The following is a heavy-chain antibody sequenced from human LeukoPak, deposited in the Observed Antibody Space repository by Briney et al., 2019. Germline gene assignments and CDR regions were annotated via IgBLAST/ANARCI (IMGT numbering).Heavy chain of an antibody. CDR2: IYTSGST. D-gene: IGHD3-3*01. CDR3: ARDIWN. V-gene: IGHV4-61*02. Sequence: SETLSLTCTVSGGSISSGSYYWSWIRQPAGKGLEWIGRIYTSGSTNYNPSLKSRVTISVDTSKNQFSLKLSSVTAADTAVYYCARDIWNWGQGTLVTVSS. J-gene: IGHJ4*02. CDR1: GGSISSGSYY.